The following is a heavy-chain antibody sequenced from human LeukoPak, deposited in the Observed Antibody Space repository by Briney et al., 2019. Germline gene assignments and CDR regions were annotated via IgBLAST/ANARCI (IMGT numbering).Heavy chain of an antibody. CDR2: ISYDGSNK. J-gene: IGHJ6*02. D-gene: IGHD5-24*01. CDR1: GFTFSSYA. CDR3: AREHMAYYYYYRMDV. Sequence: PGGSLRLSCAAFGFTFSSYAMHWVRQAPGKGLEWVAVISYDGSNKYSADSVKGRFTISRDNSKNTLYLQMNSLRGEDTAVYYCAREHMAYYYYYRMDVWGQGTTVTVSS. V-gene: IGHV3-30-3*01.